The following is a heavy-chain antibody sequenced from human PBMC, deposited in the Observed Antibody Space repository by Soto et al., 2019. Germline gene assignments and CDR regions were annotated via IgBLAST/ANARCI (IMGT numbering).Heavy chain of an antibody. J-gene: IGHJ4*02. D-gene: IGHD2-15*01. Sequence: ASVKVSCKASGYTFTSYDINWVRHATGQGLEWMGWMNPNSGNTGYAQKFQGRVTITKNTSISTAYMELSSLRSEDTAVYYCARESRYCSGGSCYFLTGIDYWGKGTLVTVSS. CDR2: MNPNSGNT. CDR1: GYTFTSYD. V-gene: IGHV1-8*01. CDR3: ARESRYCSGGSCYFLTGIDY.